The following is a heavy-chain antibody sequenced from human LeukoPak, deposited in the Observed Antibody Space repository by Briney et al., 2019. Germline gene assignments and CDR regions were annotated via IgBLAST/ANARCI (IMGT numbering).Heavy chain of an antibody. CDR2: ISSSSSYI. CDR3: ARRYDYVWGSYRPIDY. CDR1: GFTVSSNY. Sequence: GGSLRLSCAASGFTVSSNYMSWVRQAPGKGLEWVSSISSSSSYIYYADSVKGRFTISRDNAKNSLYLQMNSLRAEDTAVYYCARRYDYVWGSYRPIDYWGQGTLVTVSS. D-gene: IGHD3-16*02. J-gene: IGHJ4*02. V-gene: IGHV3-21*01.